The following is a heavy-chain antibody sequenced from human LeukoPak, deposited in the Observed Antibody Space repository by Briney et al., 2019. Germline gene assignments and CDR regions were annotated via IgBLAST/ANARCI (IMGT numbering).Heavy chain of an antibody. J-gene: IGHJ4*02. D-gene: IGHD2-8*01. CDR1: GFTFSSYG. CDR3: AKVDVLMVYAIQYFDY. Sequence: GGSLRLSCAASGFTFSSYGMSWVRQAPGKGLEGVSAISGSGGSTYYADSVKGRFTISRDNSKNTLYLQMNSLRAEDTAVYYCAKVDVLMVYAIQYFDYWGQGTLVTVSS. V-gene: IGHV3-23*01. CDR2: ISGSGGST.